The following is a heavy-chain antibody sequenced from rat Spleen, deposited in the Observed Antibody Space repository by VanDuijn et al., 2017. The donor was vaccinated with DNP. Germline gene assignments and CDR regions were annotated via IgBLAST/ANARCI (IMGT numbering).Heavy chain of an antibody. D-gene: IGHD4-1*01. CDR1: GFTFGNSY. CDR3: TSSIMRVFEY. J-gene: IGHJ2*01. Sequence: EVQLVESGGGLVQPGGSMKLSCAASGFTFGNSYMAWVRQAPKEGLEWVAAISYDGDTTYYRDSVKGRITISRDNAKSSLYLQMDSLRFEDTATYYCTSSIMRVFEYWGQGEMVTVSS. V-gene: IGHV5-20*01. CDR2: ISYDGDTT.